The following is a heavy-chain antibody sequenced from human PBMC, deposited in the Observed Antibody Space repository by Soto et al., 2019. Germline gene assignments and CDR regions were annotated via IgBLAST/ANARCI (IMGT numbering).Heavy chain of an antibody. Sequence: SETLCLTCTVSGGSISSYYWSWIRQPPGKGLEWIGYIYYSGSTNYNPSLKSRVTISVDTSKNQFSLRLSSVTAADTAVYYCARWKSSGSNWDYWGQGTLVTVSS. V-gene: IGHV4-59*01. D-gene: IGHD6-19*01. J-gene: IGHJ4*02. CDR2: IYYSGST. CDR3: ARWKSSGSNWDY. CDR1: GGSISSYY.